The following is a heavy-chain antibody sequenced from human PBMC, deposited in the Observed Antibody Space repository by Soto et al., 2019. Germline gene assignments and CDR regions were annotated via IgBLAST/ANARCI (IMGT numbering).Heavy chain of an antibody. CDR1: GFPLSNNGVG. D-gene: IGHD3-3*01. V-gene: IGHV2-5*02. J-gene: IGHJ4*02. CDR2: IYWDDDK. Sequence: QITLNESGHTQVKPRQTLTLTCTFSGFPLSNNGVGVCWIRQSPRKAPQWLAPIYWDDDKRYSPSLKSRLTITNDASKNHVLRRMAGLDPADTATYCCAHRVLRTVVGLVPPTAIYFVFWVQGTPVAVPS. CDR3: AHRVLRTVVGLVPPTAIYFVF.